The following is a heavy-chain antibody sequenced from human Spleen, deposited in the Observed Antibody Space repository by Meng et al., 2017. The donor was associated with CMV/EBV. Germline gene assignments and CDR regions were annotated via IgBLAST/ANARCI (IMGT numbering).Heavy chain of an antibody. V-gene: IGHV3-74*03. CDR2: INSEGTST. J-gene: IGHJ4*02. D-gene: IGHD4-17*01. CDR3: ARDRPYGDYPADY. CDR1: GFAFSSYW. Sequence: CAASGFAFSSYWMHWVRQAPGKGLVWVSRINSEGTSTAYADSVKGRFTISRDNAKNSLYLQMNSLRAEDTAVYYCARDRPYGDYPADYWGQGTLVTVSS.